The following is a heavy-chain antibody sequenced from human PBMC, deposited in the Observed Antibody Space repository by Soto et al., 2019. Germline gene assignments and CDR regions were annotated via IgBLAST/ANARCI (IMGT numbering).Heavy chain of an antibody. D-gene: IGHD4-17*01. CDR2: ISGSDGST. J-gene: IGHJ3*02. Sequence: GGSLRLSCAASGFTFSSYAMSWVRQAPGKGLEWVSAISGSDGSTYYADSVNGRFTISRDNSKTTLYLQMNRLRAEATAVYYCFRTNTVTTAFDIWGQGTMVTVSS. CDR1: GFTFSSYA. V-gene: IGHV3-23*01. CDR3: FRTNTVTTAFDI.